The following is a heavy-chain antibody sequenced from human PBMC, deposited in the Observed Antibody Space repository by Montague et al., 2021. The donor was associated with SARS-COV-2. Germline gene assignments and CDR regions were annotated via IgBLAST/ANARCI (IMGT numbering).Heavy chain of an antibody. CDR3: ASGKYYDFWSGYYSHDYVSGMDV. Sequence: SETLSLTCTVSGGSISSYYWSWIRQSAGKGLELIWRIHTSGSTDYNPSLNSRVTMSVDTSKNQFSLKLSSVTAADTAVYYCASGKYYDFWSGYYSHDYVSGMDVWGQGTTVTVS. D-gene: IGHD3-3*01. CDR2: IHTSGST. J-gene: IGHJ6*02. V-gene: IGHV4-4*07. CDR1: GGSISSYY.